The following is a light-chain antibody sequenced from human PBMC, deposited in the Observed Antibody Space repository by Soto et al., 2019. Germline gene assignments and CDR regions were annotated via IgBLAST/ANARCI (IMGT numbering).Light chain of an antibody. V-gene: IGKV3-20*01. CDR3: QQYGSSPTYT. CDR1: QSVSSSY. J-gene: IGKJ2*01. CDR2: GAS. Sequence: EIVLTQSPGTLSLSPGEKSTLSCRASQSVSSSYLAWYQQKPGQAPRLLIYGASSRDTGIPERFSGSGYGTDLPLTISRLEPEDFAVYYCQQYGSSPTYTFGQGTKLEIK.